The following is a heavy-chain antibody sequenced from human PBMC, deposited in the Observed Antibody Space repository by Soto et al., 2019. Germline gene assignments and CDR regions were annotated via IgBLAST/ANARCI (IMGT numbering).Heavy chain of an antibody. V-gene: IGHV1-69*13. D-gene: IGHD1-26*01. Sequence: SVKVSCKASGGTFSRYAISWVRQAPGQGLEWMGGIIPIFGTANYAQKFQGRVTITADESTSTAYMELSSLRFEDTAVYYCARAIVGPTTTGWLDPPAQGTPVIVS. CDR2: IIPIFGTA. CDR3: ARAIVGPTTTGWLDP. CDR1: GGTFSRYA. J-gene: IGHJ5*02.